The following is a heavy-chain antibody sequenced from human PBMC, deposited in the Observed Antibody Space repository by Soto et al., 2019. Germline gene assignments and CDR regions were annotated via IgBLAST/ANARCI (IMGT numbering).Heavy chain of an antibody. Sequence: SETLSLTCTVSGASISSGDYFWSWIRQSPGKGLEWIGYIYDSGSSYYNPSLKSRVTMSVDTSKNQFSLKLSSVTAADTAVYYCAREKGYISGPKNFDYWGQGTLVTVSS. CDR1: GASISSGDYF. J-gene: IGHJ4*02. CDR2: IYDSGSS. CDR3: AREKGYISGPKNFDY. V-gene: IGHV4-30-4*01. D-gene: IGHD5-12*01.